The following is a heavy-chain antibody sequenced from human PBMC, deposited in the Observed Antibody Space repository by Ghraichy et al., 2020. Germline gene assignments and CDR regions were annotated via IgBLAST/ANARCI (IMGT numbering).Heavy chain of an antibody. CDR2: ISAYNGNT. V-gene: IGHV1-18*04. J-gene: IGHJ6*03. CDR3: ARDWRITMVRGVITNLPIDGYYYMDV. D-gene: IGHD3-10*01. CDR1: GYTFTSYG. Sequence: ASVKVSCKASGYTFTSYGISWVRQAPGQGLEWMGWISAYNGNTNYAQKLQGRVTMTTDTSTSTAYMELRSLRSDDTAVYYCARDWRITMVRGVITNLPIDGYYYMDVWGKGTTVTVSS.